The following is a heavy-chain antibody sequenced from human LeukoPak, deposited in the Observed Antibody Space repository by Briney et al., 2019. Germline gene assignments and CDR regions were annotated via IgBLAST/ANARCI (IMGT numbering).Heavy chain of an antibody. CDR2: FDPEDGET. Sequence: ASVKVSCKVSGYTLTELSMHWVRQAPGKGLEWMGGFDPEDGETIYAQKFQGRVTMTEDTSTDTAYMELSSLRPEDTAVYYCARDSSMLRGPLVIYYFDSWGQGTLVTVSS. J-gene: IGHJ4*02. CDR1: GYTLTELS. V-gene: IGHV1-24*01. D-gene: IGHD3-10*01. CDR3: ARDSSMLRGPLVIYYFDS.